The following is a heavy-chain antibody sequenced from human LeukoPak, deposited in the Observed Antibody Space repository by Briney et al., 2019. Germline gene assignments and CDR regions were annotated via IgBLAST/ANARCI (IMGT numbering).Heavy chain of an antibody. D-gene: IGHD3-22*01. CDR1: GFTFSSYA. V-gene: IGHV3-23*01. CDR2: ISGSGGST. Sequence: PGGSLRLSCAASGFTFSSYAMSWVRQAPGKGLEWVSAISGSGGSTYYADSVKGRFTISRDNSKNTLYLQMNSLRAEDTAVYYCATRGHDSSGSPQGLYWGQGTLVTASS. J-gene: IGHJ4*02. CDR3: ATRGHDSSGSPQGLY.